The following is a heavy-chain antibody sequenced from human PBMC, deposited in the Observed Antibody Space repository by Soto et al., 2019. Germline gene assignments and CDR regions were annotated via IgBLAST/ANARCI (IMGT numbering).Heavy chain of an antibody. CDR2: INPSGGST. V-gene: IGHV1-46*01. D-gene: IGHD6-13*01. J-gene: IGHJ6*02. CDR3: ARDGIAAARPEGEQWLETYGMDV. CDR1: GYTFTGYY. Sequence: ASVKVSCKASGYTFTGYYMHWVRQAPGQGLEWMGIINPSGGSTSYAQKFQGRVTMTRDTSTSTVYMELSSLRSEDTAVYYCARDGIAAARPEGEQWLETYGMDVWGQGTTVTVSS.